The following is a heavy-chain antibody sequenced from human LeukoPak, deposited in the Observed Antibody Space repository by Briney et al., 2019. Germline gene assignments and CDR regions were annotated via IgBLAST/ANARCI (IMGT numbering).Heavy chain of an antibody. CDR1: RGTFSSYA. J-gene: IGHJ6*02. Sequence: ASVKVSRKASRGTFSSYATRWVRPTPGQGLQWIARIIPIFGIANHAQKFQGRVTITADKSTSTAYMELSSLRPDYTPMYYCARAAGRYCTIGVCYYGMDACGQGTTVIVSS. CDR3: ARAAGRYCTIGVCYYGMDA. CDR2: IIPIFGIA. D-gene: IGHD2-8*01. V-gene: IGHV1-69*04.